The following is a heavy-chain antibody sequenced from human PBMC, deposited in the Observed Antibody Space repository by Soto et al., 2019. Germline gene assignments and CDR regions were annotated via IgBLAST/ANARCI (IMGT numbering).Heavy chain of an antibody. J-gene: IGHJ4*02. CDR3: ARRGCDYIFGPLDY. CDR2: IYYSGST. Sequence: PSETLSLTCAVSGGSISSGDWCWSWVRQSPGKGLEWIGEIYYSGSTTYNPSLKSRVTISADKSENQFSLRLSSVTAADTAVYYCARRGCDYIFGPLDYWGQGTLLPVSS. V-gene: IGHV4-4*02. CDR1: GGSISSGDW. D-gene: IGHD2-21*02.